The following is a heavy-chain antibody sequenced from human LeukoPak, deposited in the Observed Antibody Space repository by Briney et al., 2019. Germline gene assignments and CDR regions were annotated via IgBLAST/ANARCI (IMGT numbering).Heavy chain of an antibody. CDR2: IIPIFGTA. CDR3: ARDEDYYDSSGYV. Sequence: SVKVSCKASGGTFSSYAISWVRQAPGQGLEWMGGIIPIFGTANYAQKFQGKVTITADESTSTAYMELSSLRSEDTAVYYCARDEDYYDSSGYVWGQGTLVTVSS. D-gene: IGHD3-22*01. J-gene: IGHJ4*02. CDR1: GGTFSSYA. V-gene: IGHV1-69*13.